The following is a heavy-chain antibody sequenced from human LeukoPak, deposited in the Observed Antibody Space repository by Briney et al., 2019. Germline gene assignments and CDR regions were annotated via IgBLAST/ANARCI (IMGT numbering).Heavy chain of an antibody. D-gene: IGHD2-2*01. CDR2: ISGSGGST. V-gene: IGHV3-23*01. J-gene: IGHJ5*02. CDR3: AKDIVVVPAARGGWFDP. Sequence: PGGSLRLSCAASGFTFSSYAMSWVRQAPGKGLEWVSAISGSGGSTYYADSVKGRFTISRDNSKNTLYLQMNSLRAEDTAVYHCAKDIVVVPAARGGWFDPWGQGTLVTVSS. CDR1: GFTFSSYA.